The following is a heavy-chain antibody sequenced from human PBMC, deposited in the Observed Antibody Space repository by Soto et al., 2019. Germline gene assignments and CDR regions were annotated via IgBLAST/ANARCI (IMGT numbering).Heavy chain of an antibody. D-gene: IGHD5-12*01. V-gene: IGHV3-30*18. CDR2: ISYDGSNK. Sequence: QVQLVESGGGVVQPGRSLRLSCAASGFTFSSYGMHWVRQAPGKGLEWVAVISYDGSNKYYADSVKGRFTISRDNSKNXLYLQMNSLRAEDTAVYYCAKDLGYSGYDGGAFDIWGQGTMVTVSS. CDR1: GFTFSSYG. CDR3: AKDLGYSGYDGGAFDI. J-gene: IGHJ3*02.